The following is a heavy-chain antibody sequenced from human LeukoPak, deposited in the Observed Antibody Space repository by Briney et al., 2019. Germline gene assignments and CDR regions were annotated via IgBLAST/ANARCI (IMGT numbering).Heavy chain of an antibody. CDR1: GFTFSSYG. V-gene: IGHV3-30*02. J-gene: IGHJ5*02. CDR2: IRYDGSNK. Sequence: PGGSLRLSCAASGFTFSSYGMHWVRQAPGKGLGWVAFIRYDGSNKYYADSVKGRFTISRDNSKNTLYLQMNSLRAEDTAVYYCAKDPIYRHYGDYVLPWGQGTLVTVSS. CDR3: AKDPIYRHYGDYVLP. D-gene: IGHD4-17*01.